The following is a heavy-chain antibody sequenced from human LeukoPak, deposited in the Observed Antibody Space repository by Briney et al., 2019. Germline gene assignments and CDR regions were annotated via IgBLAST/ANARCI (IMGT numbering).Heavy chain of an antibody. V-gene: IGHV3-30-3*01. CDR2: ISYDGSNK. D-gene: IGHD3-22*01. CDR3: AKDLLPYYYDSSGYSPLDY. J-gene: IGHJ4*02. CDR1: GFTFSSYA. Sequence: PGGSQRLSCAASGFTFSSYAMHWVRQAPGKGLEWVAVISYDGSNKYYADSVKGRFTISRDNSKNTLYLQMNSLRAEDTAVYYCAKDLLPYYYDSSGYSPLDYWGQGTLVTVSS.